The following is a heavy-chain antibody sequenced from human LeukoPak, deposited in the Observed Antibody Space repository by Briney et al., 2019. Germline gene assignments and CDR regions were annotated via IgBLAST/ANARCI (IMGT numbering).Heavy chain of an antibody. J-gene: IGHJ4*02. V-gene: IGHV3-48*01. D-gene: IGHD1-26*01. Sequence: GGSLRLSCAASGFTFSSYSMNWVRQAPGKGLEWVSYISSSSSTIYYADSVKGRFTISRDNAKNSLYLQMNSLRAEDTAVYYCARDPWEIIPNYFDYWGQGTLVTVSS. CDR3: ARDPWEIIPNYFDY. CDR2: ISSSSSTI. CDR1: GFTFSSYS.